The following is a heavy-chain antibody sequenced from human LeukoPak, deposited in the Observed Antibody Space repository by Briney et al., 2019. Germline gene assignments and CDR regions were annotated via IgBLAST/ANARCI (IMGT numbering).Heavy chain of an antibody. J-gene: IGHJ4*02. Sequence: PSQTLSLTCTVSGGSISSGGYYWSWIRQPPGKGLEWIGYIYHSGSTYYNPSLKSRVTISVDRSKNQFSPKLSSVTAADTAVYYCARSVAAAESLDYWGQGTLVTVSS. CDR1: GGSISSGGYY. V-gene: IGHV4-30-2*01. D-gene: IGHD6-13*01. CDR3: ARSVAAAESLDY. CDR2: IYHSGST.